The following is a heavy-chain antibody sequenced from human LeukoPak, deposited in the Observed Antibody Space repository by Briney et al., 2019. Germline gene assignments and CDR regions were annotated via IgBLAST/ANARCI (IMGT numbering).Heavy chain of an antibody. CDR1: GFTFSSYG. Sequence: GGSLRLSCAASGFTFSSYGMHWVRQAPGKGLEWVAVISYDGSNKYYADSVKGRFTISRDNSKNTLYLQMNSLRAEDTAVYYCAKGGPYSSSWYSFDYWGQGTLVTVSS. CDR2: ISYDGSNK. J-gene: IGHJ4*02. CDR3: AKGGPYSSSWYSFDY. V-gene: IGHV3-30*18. D-gene: IGHD6-13*01.